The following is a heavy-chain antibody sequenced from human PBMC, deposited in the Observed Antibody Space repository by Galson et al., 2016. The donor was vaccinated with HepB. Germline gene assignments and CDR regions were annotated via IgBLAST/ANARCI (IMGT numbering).Heavy chain of an antibody. Sequence: SLRLSCAASGFTFSGYYMNWIRQAPGKGLEWISYISSGSSYTRYADSVKGRFTISRDNARNSLYLQMNSLRAEDTAVYYCARGVRNRYDFLTTNSYEPFDIWGHGTMVTVSS. D-gene: IGHD3-9*01. J-gene: IGHJ3*02. CDR3: ARGVRNRYDFLTTNSYEPFDI. CDR2: ISSGSSYT. CDR1: GFTFSGYY. V-gene: IGHV3-11*06.